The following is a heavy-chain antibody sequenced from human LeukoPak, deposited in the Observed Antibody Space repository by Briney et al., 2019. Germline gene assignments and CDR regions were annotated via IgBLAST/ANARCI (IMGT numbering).Heavy chain of an antibody. CDR1: GYTFTGYY. V-gene: IGHV1-2*06. J-gene: IGHJ4*02. CDR2: INPNSGGT. CDR3: ARVGGGSGSYYF. D-gene: IGHD1-26*01. Sequence: ASVKVSCTASGYTFTGYYMHWVRQAPGQGLEWMGRINPNSGGTNYAQKFQGRVTMTRDTSISTAYMELSRLRSDDTAVYYCARVGGGSGSYYFWGQGTLVTVSS.